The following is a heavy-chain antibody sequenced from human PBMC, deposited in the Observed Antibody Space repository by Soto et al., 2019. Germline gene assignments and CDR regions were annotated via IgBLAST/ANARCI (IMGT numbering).Heavy chain of an antibody. D-gene: IGHD3-10*01. J-gene: IGHJ4*02. CDR1: GYTFTEHY. CDR2: INPFSGGA. Sequence: ASVKVSCKTSGYTFTEHYVHWVRQAPGQGLEWLGWINPFSGGAKYPQRFKDKVSMTADTSISTVYMYLTSLTSDGTAIYYCARSSGTYSLDFWGQGTLVTVSS. V-gene: IGHV1-2*02. CDR3: ARSSGTYSLDF.